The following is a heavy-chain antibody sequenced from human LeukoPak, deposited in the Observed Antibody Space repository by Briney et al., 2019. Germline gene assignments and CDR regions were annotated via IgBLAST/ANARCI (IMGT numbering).Heavy chain of an antibody. CDR1: GGSISSYY. Sequence: NPSETLSLTCTVSGGSISSYYWSWIRQPPGKGLEWIGYIYYSGSTNYNPSLKSRVTISVDTSKNQFSLKLSSVTAADTAVYYCARQYSSSWYNNWFDPWGQGTLVTVSS. CDR2: IYYSGST. V-gene: IGHV4-59*01. J-gene: IGHJ5*02. CDR3: ARQYSSSWYNNWFDP. D-gene: IGHD6-13*01.